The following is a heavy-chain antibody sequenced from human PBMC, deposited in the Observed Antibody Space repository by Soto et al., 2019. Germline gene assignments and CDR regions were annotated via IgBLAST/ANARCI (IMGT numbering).Heavy chain of an antibody. Sequence: PGGSLRLSCAASGFTFDDYGLSWVRQAPGKGLEWVYGINWNSGKTGYADSVKGRFTISRDNAKNSLHLKMNSLRVGDTAVYYCARVRWHYYMDVWGKGTAVTVSS. CDR1: GFTFDDYG. CDR2: INWNSGKT. CDR3: ARVRWHYYMDV. J-gene: IGHJ6*03. V-gene: IGHV3-20*04.